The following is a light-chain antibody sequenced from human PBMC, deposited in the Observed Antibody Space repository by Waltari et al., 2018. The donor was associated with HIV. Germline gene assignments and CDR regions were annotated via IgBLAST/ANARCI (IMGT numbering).Light chain of an antibody. CDR2: SYG. J-gene: IGLJ3*02. CDR3: ATWDDSLNAWV. CDR1: SANIGSNT. Sequence: QSVLNQSPAASGTPGQRVIISRSGSSANIGSNTLTLYQQFPGTAPKLLIYSYGQRPSGVPERFSGSKSATSASLAISGLRSEDEADYYCATWDDSLNAWVFGGGTKLTVL. V-gene: IGLV1-44*01.